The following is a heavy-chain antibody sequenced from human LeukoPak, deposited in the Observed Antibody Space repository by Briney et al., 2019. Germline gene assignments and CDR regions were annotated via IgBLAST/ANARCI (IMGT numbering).Heavy chain of an antibody. Sequence: ASVKVSCKASGYTFTSYDINWVRQATGQGLEGMGWMNPNSGNTGYAQKFQGRVTMTRNTSISTAYMELGSLRSEDTAVYYCARRAHTYYYGSGSYIDYWGQGTLVTVSS. D-gene: IGHD3-10*01. V-gene: IGHV1-8*01. CDR3: ARRAHTYYYGSGSYIDY. CDR2: MNPNSGNT. J-gene: IGHJ4*02. CDR1: GYTFTSYD.